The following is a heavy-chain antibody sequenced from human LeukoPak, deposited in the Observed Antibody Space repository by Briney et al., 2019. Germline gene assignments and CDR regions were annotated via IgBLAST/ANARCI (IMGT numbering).Heavy chain of an antibody. CDR2: INSDGSST. Sequence: GGSLRLSCAASGFTFSSYWMHWVRQAPGKGLVWVSRINSDGSSTSYADSVKGRFTISGDNAKNTLYLQMNSLRAEDTAVYYCASPSGRLLDAFDIWGQGTMVTVSS. CDR1: GFTFSSYW. CDR3: ASPSGRLLDAFDI. J-gene: IGHJ3*02. D-gene: IGHD3-10*01. V-gene: IGHV3-74*01.